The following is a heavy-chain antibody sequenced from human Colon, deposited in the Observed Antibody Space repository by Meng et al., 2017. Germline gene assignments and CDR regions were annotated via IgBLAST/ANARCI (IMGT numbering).Heavy chain of an antibody. CDR2: TYYRSKWYN. CDR3: ARDHGYSYGLPLDY. J-gene: IGHJ4*02. D-gene: IGHD5-18*01. CDR1: GDSVSSNTAA. Sequence: HVQLQQSGPGLVKPSQTLSLTCVISGDSVSSNTAAWNWIRQSPSRGLEWLGRTYYRSKWYNEYAVSVKSRMTFNADTSKNQVSLQVNSVTPEDTAVYYCARDHGYSYGLPLDYWGQSILVTVSS. V-gene: IGHV6-1*01.